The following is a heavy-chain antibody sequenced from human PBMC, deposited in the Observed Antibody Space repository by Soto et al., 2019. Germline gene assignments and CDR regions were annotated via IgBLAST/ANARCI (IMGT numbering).Heavy chain of an antibody. V-gene: IGHV4-39*01. J-gene: IGHJ6*02. D-gene: IGHD3-10*01. CDR2: IYYSGST. Sequence: PSETLSLTCTVSGGSISSSSYYWGWIRQPPGKGLEWIGSIYYSGSTYYNPSLKSRVTISVDTSKNQFSLKLSSVTVADTAVYYCARQVPPLAYYYYYGMDVWGQGTTVTVSS. CDR1: GGSISSSSYY. CDR3: ARQVPPLAYYYYYGMDV.